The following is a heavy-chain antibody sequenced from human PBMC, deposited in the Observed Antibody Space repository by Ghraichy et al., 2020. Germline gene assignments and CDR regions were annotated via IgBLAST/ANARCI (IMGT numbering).Heavy chain of an antibody. CDR1: GYTFTSYG. Sequence: ASVKVSCKASGYTFTSYGISWVRQAPGQGLEWMGWISAYNGNTNYAQKLQGRVTMTTDTSTSTAYMELRSLRSDDTAVYYCARDVPIAPSPYGMDVWGQGTTVTVSS. V-gene: IGHV1-18*01. CDR3: ARDVPIAPSPYGMDV. CDR2: ISAYNGNT. D-gene: IGHD6-13*01. J-gene: IGHJ6*02.